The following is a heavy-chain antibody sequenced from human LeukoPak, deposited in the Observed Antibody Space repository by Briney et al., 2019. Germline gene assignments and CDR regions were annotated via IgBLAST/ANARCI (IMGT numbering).Heavy chain of an antibody. Sequence: SETLSLTCTVSGGSISSYYWSWIRQPPGKGLEWIGYIYYSGSTNYNPSLKSRVTISVDTSRNQFSLKLSSVTAADTAVYYCARRAEVSSSWSPPYYYYYGMDVWGQGTTVTVSS. CDR2: IYYSGST. CDR3: ARRAEVSSSWSPPYYYYYGMDV. D-gene: IGHD6-13*01. J-gene: IGHJ6*02. V-gene: IGHV4-59*08. CDR1: GGSISSYY.